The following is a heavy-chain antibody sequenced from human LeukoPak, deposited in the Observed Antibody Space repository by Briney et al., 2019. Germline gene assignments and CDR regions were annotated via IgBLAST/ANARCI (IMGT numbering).Heavy chain of an antibody. CDR2: IYYSGST. CDR1: GGSISSYY. V-gene: IGHV4-59*01. D-gene: IGHD4-17*01. J-gene: IGHJ6*03. Sequence: SETLSLTCTVSGGSISSYYWSWIRQPPGKGLEWVGYIYYSGSTNYNPSLKSRVTISVDTSKNQFSLKLSSVTAADTAVYYCARETTVTSLYPYYYYYYMDVWGKGTTVTISS. CDR3: ARETTVTSLYPYYYYYYMDV.